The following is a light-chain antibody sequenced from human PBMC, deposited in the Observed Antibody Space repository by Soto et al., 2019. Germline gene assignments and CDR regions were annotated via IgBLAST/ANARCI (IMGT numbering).Light chain of an antibody. Sequence: EIVMTQSPATLSVSPGERATLSCRASQSVNSNLAWYQQRPGQAPRLLIYAASTRATGIPARFTGSGSGTEFTHTISSLQSEDFAVYYCQQYNNWRTFGQGTKVEIK. CDR1: QSVNSN. V-gene: IGKV3-15*01. CDR2: AAS. CDR3: QQYNNWRT. J-gene: IGKJ1*01.